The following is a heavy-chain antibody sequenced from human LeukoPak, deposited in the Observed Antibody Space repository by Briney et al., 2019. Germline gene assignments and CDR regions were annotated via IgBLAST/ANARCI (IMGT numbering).Heavy chain of an antibody. CDR1: GFTFSSYS. Sequence: SGGSLRLSCAASGFTFSSYSMNWVRQAPGKGLEWVSYISSSSSTIYYADSVKGRFTISRDNAKNSLYLQMNSLRAEDTAVYYCAREGVMTTVTNPDAFDIWGQGTMVTVSS. D-gene: IGHD4-17*01. CDR3: AREGVMTTVTNPDAFDI. CDR2: ISSSSSTI. J-gene: IGHJ3*02. V-gene: IGHV3-48*04.